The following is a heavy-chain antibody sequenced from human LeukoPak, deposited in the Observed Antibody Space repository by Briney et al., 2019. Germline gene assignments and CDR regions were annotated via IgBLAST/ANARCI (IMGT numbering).Heavy chain of an antibody. J-gene: IGHJ6*02. CDR1: GFTFSTSW. Sequence: PGGSLRLSCTASGFTFSTSWMHWVRQAPGKGLVWVSLINSDGSSTNYADSVKGRFTISRDNAKNTLYLQMNSLRAEDTAVYYCARGPSRVDVWGQGTTVTVSS. CDR3: ARGPSRVDV. CDR2: INSDGSST. V-gene: IGHV3-74*01.